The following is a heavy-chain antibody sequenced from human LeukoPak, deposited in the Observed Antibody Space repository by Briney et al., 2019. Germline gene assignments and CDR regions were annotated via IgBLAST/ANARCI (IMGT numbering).Heavy chain of an antibody. CDR1: GFTFSSYA. J-gene: IGHJ5*02. D-gene: IGHD5-18*01. Sequence: GGSLRLSCAASGFTFSSYAMSWVRQAPGKGLEWVSAISGSGGSTYYADSVKGRFTISRDNSKNTLYLQMNSLRAEDTAVYYCAKDLQKPKAASIRWIPELGWFDPWGQGTLVTVSS. CDR3: AKDLQKPKAASIRWIPELGWFDP. CDR2: ISGSGGST. V-gene: IGHV3-23*01.